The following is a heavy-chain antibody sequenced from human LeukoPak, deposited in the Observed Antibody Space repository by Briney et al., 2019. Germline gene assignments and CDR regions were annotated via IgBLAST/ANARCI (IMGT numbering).Heavy chain of an antibody. D-gene: IGHD6-19*01. J-gene: IGHJ4*02. V-gene: IGHV4-34*01. CDR3: ARTDYSSGWAAAGKKYYFDY. CDR2: INHSVST. CDR1: GGSLSGYY. Sequence: TSETLSLTCAVYGGSLSGYYWSWIHQPPGKGLEWIGEINHSVSTNYNPSLKSRVTISVDTSKTQFSLKLSSVTAADTAVYYCARTDYSSGWAAAGKKYYFDYWGQGTLVTVSS.